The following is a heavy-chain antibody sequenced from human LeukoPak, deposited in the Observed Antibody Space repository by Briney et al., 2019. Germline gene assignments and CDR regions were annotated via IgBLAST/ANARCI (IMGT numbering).Heavy chain of an antibody. CDR3: ARHGRHNFDY. D-gene: IGHD5-24*01. Sequence: GGSLRLSCAASGLTFSNYWMSWFRQAPGKGLEWVANIKEDGSEKYYGDSVRGRFTISRDNAKSSLNLQMSSLRADDTAVYYCARHGRHNFDYWGQGTLVTVSS. J-gene: IGHJ4*02. V-gene: IGHV3-7*01. CDR2: IKEDGSEK. CDR1: GLTFSNYW.